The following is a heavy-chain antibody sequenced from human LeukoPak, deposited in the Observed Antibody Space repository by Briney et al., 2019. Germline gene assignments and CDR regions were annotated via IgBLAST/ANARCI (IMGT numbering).Heavy chain of an antibody. CDR3: ARGSGAFCPFGF. CDR2: VHLSGAR. Sequence: SGTLSLTCAASGGSILTTNWWSWVRQPPGKGLEWIGEVHLSGARNYNPSLKSRVSISIDNSKNQLSLKLTSVTAADTAIYYCARGSGAFCPFGFWGQGTLVTVSS. D-gene: IGHD1-26*01. V-gene: IGHV4-4*02. CDR1: GGSILTTNW. J-gene: IGHJ4*02.